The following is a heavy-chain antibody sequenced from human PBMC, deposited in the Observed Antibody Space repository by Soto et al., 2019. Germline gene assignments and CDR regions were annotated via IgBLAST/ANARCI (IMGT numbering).Heavy chain of an antibody. CDR2: ISYSGST. D-gene: IGHD2-2*01. J-gene: IGHJ6*02. CDR1: GGSISSSEYY. CDR3: ARLHGYCISTSCYGYYGMDV. Sequence: SETLSLTCTVSGGSISSSEYYWGWIRQPPGKGLEWIGSISYSGSTYYNPSLRSRVTMSVDTSKNQFSLKLSSMTAADTAVYYCARLHGYCISTSCYGYYGMDVWGQGSTVTVSS. V-gene: IGHV4-39*01.